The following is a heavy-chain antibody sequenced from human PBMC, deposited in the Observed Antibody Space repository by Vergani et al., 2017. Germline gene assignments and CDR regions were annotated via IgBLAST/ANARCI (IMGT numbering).Heavy chain of an antibody. CDR3: AKDLSVVKAADDF. V-gene: IGHV3-9*01. Sequence: EVQLVTSGGGLVQPGGSLRLSCAASGFVFDEYALHWVRQSPGKGLEWVSGISWNRGKIAYADSVKGRFTISRDTAKKSLYLQMDDLRAEDTAVYYCAKDLSVVKAADDFRGQGTLVTVSS. J-gene: IGHJ4*02. CDR1: GFVFDEYA. CDR2: ISWNRGKI. D-gene: IGHD6-13*01.